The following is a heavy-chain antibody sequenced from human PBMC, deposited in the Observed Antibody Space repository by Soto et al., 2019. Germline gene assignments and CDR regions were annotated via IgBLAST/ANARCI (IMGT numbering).Heavy chain of an antibody. V-gene: IGHV4-39*01. CDR1: GGSISRSSYY. CDR2: IYYSGST. D-gene: IGHD1-26*01. J-gene: IGHJ6*02. CDR3: ARHGRHGSYSTTIENYYSYGLDV. Sequence: SETLRLPCTVSGGSISRSSYYWGRLRQPTEKGLEWIGSIYYSGSTYYTPSLKSRVTISVDTSKNQFSLKLSSVTAADTAVYYCARHGRHGSYSTTIENYYSYGLDVWCQGTTVT.